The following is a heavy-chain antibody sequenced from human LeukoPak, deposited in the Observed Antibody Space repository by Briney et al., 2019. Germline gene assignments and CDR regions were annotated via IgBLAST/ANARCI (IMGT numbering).Heavy chain of an antibody. CDR1: GYTFTSYG. CDR3: ARSFLGLDYYDSSGYYTFDY. J-gene: IGHJ4*02. D-gene: IGHD3-22*01. Sequence: GASVKVSCKASGYTFTSYGISWVRQAPGQGLEWMGWISAYNGNTNYAQKLQGRVTMTRDTSTSTVYMELSSLRSEDTAVYYCARSFLGLDYYDSSGYYTFDYWGQGTLVTVSS. V-gene: IGHV1-18*01. CDR2: ISAYNGNT.